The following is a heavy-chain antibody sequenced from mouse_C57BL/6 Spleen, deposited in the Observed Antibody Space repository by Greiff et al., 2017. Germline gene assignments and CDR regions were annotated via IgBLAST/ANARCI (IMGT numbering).Heavy chain of an antibody. J-gene: IGHJ2*01. CDR2: INPYNGGT. D-gene: IGHD3-2*02. Sequence: EVKLMESGPVLVKPGASVKMSCKASGYTFTDYYMNLVKQSHGKSLEWIGVINPYNGGTSYNQKFKGKATLTVDKSSSTAYMELNSLTSEDSAVYYCARQLRGFDYWGQGTTLTVSS. V-gene: IGHV1-19*01. CDR1: GYTFTDYY. CDR3: ARQLRGFDY.